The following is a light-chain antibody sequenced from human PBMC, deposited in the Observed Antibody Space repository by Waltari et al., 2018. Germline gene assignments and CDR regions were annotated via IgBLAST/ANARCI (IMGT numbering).Light chain of an antibody. J-gene: IGLJ1*01. CDR1: SSNIGAGYD. CDR3: QSYDSSLSGFV. CDR2: GNT. Sequence: QSVLTQPPSVSGAPGQRVTISCTGSSSNIGAGYDVHWYQQFPGTAPKLLIYGNTNRPSGVPDRISGSKSGTSASLAITGLQADEEADYYCQSYDSSLSGFVFGTGTTVTVL. V-gene: IGLV1-40*01.